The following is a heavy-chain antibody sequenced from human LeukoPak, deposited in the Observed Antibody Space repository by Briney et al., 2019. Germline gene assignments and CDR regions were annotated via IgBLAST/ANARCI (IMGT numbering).Heavy chain of an antibody. V-gene: IGHV4-59*08. Sequence: SETLSLTCTVSGGSISSYHWSWIRQPPGKGLEWIGYIYSSGSTNYNPSLESRVTISGDTSKNQFSLKLSSVTAADTAVYYWARLGYSSSWYKIDYWGQGTLVTVSS. D-gene: IGHD6-13*01. CDR3: ARLGYSSSWYKIDY. J-gene: IGHJ4*02. CDR1: GGSISSYH. CDR2: IYSSGST.